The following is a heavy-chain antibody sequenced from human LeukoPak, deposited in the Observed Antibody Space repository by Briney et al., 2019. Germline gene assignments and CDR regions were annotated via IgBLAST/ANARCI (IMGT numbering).Heavy chain of an antibody. CDR2: IYHSGST. V-gene: IGHV4-38-2*02. J-gene: IGHJ4*02. CDR3: ARLISGSYF. CDR1: GGSISTYY. Sequence: SETLSLTCTVSGGSISTYYWGWIRQPPGKGLEWIGSIYHSGSTYYNPSLKSRVTISVDTSKNQFSLKLSPVTAADTAVYYCARLISGSYFWGQGTLVTVSS. D-gene: IGHD1-26*01.